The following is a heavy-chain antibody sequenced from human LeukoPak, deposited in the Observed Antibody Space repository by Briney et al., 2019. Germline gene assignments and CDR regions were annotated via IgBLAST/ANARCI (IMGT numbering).Heavy chain of an antibody. Sequence: QPGRSLRLSCAASGFTVSSNYMSWVRQAPGKGLEWVSVIYSGGSTYYADSVKGRFTISRDNSKNTLYLQMNSLRAEDTAVYYCASSGYDFSYYYGMDVWGQGTTVTVSS. CDR2: IYSGGST. V-gene: IGHV3-66*01. J-gene: IGHJ6*01. D-gene: IGHD5-12*01. CDR1: GFTVSSNY. CDR3: ASSGYDFSYYYGMDV.